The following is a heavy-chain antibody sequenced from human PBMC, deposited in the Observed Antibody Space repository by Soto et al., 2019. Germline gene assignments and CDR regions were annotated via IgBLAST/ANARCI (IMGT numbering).Heavy chain of an antibody. Sequence: GGSLRLSCAASGFTFSGSAMHWVRQASGKGLEWVGCIRSKANSYATAYAASVKGRFTISRDDSKNTAYLQMNSLKTEDTAVYYCTTHYYGSGSLIWGQGTMVTVSS. D-gene: IGHD3-10*01. V-gene: IGHV3-73*01. CDR3: TTHYYGSGSLI. CDR1: GFTFSGSA. CDR2: IRSKANSYAT. J-gene: IGHJ3*02.